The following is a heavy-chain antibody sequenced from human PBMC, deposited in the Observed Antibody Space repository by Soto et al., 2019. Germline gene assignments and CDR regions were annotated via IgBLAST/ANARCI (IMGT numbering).Heavy chain of an antibody. J-gene: IGHJ4*02. CDR2: IKEDGSEK. CDR1: GFTFSNYW. D-gene: IGHD2-15*01. CDR3: SRDVVVGAKALNY. Sequence: GGSLRLSCAASGFTFSNYWMTWVCQAPGKGLEWVANIKEDGSEKHYVDSVKGRFTISRDNAKNSLYLQMNSLRVEDTAVYFCSRDVVVGAKALNYWGQGALVTVSS. V-gene: IGHV3-7*01.